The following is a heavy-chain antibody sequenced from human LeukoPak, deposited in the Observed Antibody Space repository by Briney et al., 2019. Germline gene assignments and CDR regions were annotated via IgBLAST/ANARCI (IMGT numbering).Heavy chain of an antibody. D-gene: IGHD6-19*01. V-gene: IGHV1-2*02. Sequence: ASVKVSCTASGYTFTGYYMHWVRQAPGQGLEWMGWINPNSGGTNYAQKFQGRVTMTRDTSISTAYMELSRLRSDDTAVYYCARAPYSSGWYDLRWFDPWGQGTLVTVSS. J-gene: IGHJ5*02. CDR1: GYTFTGYY. CDR2: INPNSGGT. CDR3: ARAPYSSGWYDLRWFDP.